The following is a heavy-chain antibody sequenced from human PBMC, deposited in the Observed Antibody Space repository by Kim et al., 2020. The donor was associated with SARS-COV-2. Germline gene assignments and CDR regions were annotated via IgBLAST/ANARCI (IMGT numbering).Heavy chain of an antibody. CDR3: ARWQHYYYYGMDV. CDR2: INPNSGGT. J-gene: IGHJ6*02. V-gene: IGHV1-2*04. CDR1: GYTFTGYY. Sequence: ASVKVSCKASGYTFTGYYMHWVRQAPGQGLEWMGWINPNSGGTNYAQKFQGWVTMTRDTSISTAYMELSRLRSDDTAVYYCARWQHYYYYGMDVWGQGTTVTVSS.